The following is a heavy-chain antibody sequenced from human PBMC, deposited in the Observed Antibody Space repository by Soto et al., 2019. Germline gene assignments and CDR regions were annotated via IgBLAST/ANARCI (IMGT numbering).Heavy chain of an antibody. CDR1: GFTFSNYN. V-gene: IGHV3-30-3*01. CDR2: ISYDGSNK. CDR3: ARWAYYDFWSGYYRTAGYINDGMDV. D-gene: IGHD3-3*01. Sequence: QVQLVESGGGVVQPGRSLRLSCAASGFTFSNYNMNWVRQAPGKGLEWVAVISYDGSNKYYADSVKGRFTISRDNSKNTLYLQMNSLRAEDTAVYYCARWAYYDFWSGYYRTAGYINDGMDVWGQGTTVTVSS. J-gene: IGHJ6*02.